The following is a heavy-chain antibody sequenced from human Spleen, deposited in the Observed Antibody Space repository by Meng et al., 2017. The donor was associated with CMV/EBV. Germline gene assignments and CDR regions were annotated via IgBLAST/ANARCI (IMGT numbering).Heavy chain of an antibody. CDR1: GFTFSSYS. V-gene: IGHV3-21*04. D-gene: IGHD2-21*01. CDR3: AREAGEGWFDP. Sequence: GGSLRLSCAASGFTFSSYSMNWVRQAPGKGLEWVSSISSSSSYIYYADSVKGRFTISRDNAKNSLYLQMNSLRAEDTAVYYCAREAGEGWFDPWGQGTLVTVSS. J-gene: IGHJ5*02. CDR2: ISSSSSYI.